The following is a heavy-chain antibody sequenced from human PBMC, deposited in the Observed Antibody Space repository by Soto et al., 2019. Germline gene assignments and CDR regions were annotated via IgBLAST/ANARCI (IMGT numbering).Heavy chain of an antibody. CDR1: GYTFTSYG. CDR3: ARGTSGLGDFDY. V-gene: IGHV1-18*04. D-gene: IGHD6-19*01. J-gene: IGHJ4*02. Sequence: ASVKVSCKASGYTFTSYGINWVRQAPGQGLEWMGWISAHNGNTNYAQNLQGRVTMTTDTSTSTAYMELRSLRSDDTAVYYCARGTSGLGDFDYWGQGTLVTVSS. CDR2: ISAHNGNT.